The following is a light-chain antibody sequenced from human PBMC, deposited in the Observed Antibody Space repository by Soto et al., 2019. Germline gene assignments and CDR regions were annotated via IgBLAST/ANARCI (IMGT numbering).Light chain of an antibody. V-gene: IGLV2-11*01. CDR1: SSDVGGYDF. CDR3: SSYAGSDILGV. Sequence: QSALAQPRSVSGSPGQSVTLSCTGTSSDVGGYDFVSWYQQYPGKAPKLIIFDVTERTSGVPDRFSGSKSGNSASLTISGLRAEDEAEYYCSSYAGSDILGVFGGGTKVTVL. J-gene: IGLJ3*02. CDR2: DVT.